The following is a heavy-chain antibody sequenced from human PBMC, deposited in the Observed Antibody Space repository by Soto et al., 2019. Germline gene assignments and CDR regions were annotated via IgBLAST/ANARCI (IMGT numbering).Heavy chain of an antibody. Sequence: PGGSLRLSCAASGFTCSRYWMHWVRQAPGEGLMWVSRINSDGSMTSYADSVKGRFTISRDNAKNTVYLHMNSLRAEDTARYYCVRRKHQYTTPTYSYYDKWGQGTLVTVSS. D-gene: IGHD4-4*01. V-gene: IGHV3-74*01. CDR3: VRRKHQYTTPTYSYYDK. J-gene: IGHJ4*02. CDR2: INSDGSMT. CDR1: GFTCSRYW.